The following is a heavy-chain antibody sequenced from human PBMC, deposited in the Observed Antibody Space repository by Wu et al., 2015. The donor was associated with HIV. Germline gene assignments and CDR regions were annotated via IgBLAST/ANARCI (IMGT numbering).Heavy chain of an antibody. CDR3: ARGAVADV. CDR1: GYTFINYG. J-gene: IGHJ6*04. D-gene: IGHD6-19*01. CDR2: VSPYNGNT. V-gene: IGHV1-18*01. Sequence: QVQLMQSGGEVKRPGASVKVSCKASGYTFINYGIIWVRQVPGRGPEWMGWVSPYNGNTRYGQKFQGRVTMTTETSSTTAYLELRSLRSDDTAVYYCARGAVADVWGKGTTIIVSS.